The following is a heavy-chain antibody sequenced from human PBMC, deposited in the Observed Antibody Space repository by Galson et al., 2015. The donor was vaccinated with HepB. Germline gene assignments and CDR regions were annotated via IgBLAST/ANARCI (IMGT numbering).Heavy chain of an antibody. J-gene: IGHJ4*02. Sequence: SLRLSCAASGFTFSSYSMNWVRQAPGKGLEWVSSISSSSSYIYYADSVKGRFTISRDNAKNSLYLQMNSLRAEDTAVYYCARGWEGYSGYVGYWGQGTLVTVSS. V-gene: IGHV3-21*01. CDR2: ISSSSSYI. CDR1: GFTFSSYS. CDR3: ARGWEGYSGYVGY. D-gene: IGHD5-12*01.